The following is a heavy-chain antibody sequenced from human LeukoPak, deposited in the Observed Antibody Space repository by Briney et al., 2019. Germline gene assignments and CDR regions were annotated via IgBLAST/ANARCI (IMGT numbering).Heavy chain of an antibody. J-gene: IGHJ4*02. V-gene: IGHV3-30*18. CDR2: ISYDGSNK. CDR1: GFTFSSYG. Sequence: PGRSLRLSCAASGFTFSSYGMHWVRQAPGKGLEWVAVISYDGSNKYYADSVKGRFTISRDNSKNTLYLQMNSLRAEDTAVHYCAKDHFPYANYYDSSGSFDYWGQGTLVTVSS. D-gene: IGHD3-22*01. CDR3: AKDHFPYANYYDSSGSFDY.